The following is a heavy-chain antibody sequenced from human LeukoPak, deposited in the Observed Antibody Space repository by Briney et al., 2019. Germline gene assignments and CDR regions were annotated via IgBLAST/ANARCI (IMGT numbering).Heavy chain of an antibody. CDR3: AKRFGGYDFPPVFDY. V-gene: IGHV3-23*01. Sequence: PGGSLRLSCAASGFTFSSYAMSWVRQAPGKGLEWVSAISGSGGSTYYADSVKGRFTISRDNSKNTLYLQMNSLRAEDTAVYYCAKRFGGYDFPPVFDYWGQGTLVTVSS. CDR2: ISGSGGST. D-gene: IGHD5-12*01. J-gene: IGHJ4*02. CDR1: GFTFSSYA.